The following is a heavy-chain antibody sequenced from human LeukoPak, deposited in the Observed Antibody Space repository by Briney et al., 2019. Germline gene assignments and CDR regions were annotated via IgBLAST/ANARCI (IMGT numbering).Heavy chain of an antibody. J-gene: IGHJ4*02. D-gene: IGHD7-27*01. CDR1: GFTFSKSW. Sequence: GGSLRLSCAASGFTFSKSWMSWVRQTPEKGLEWVANIKQDGSEKYYVDSVKGRFTISRDNAKNSLYLQMNSLRAEDTAVYYCASGSGEPHYWGQGTLVTVSS. CDR3: ASGSGEPHY. V-gene: IGHV3-7*01. CDR2: IKQDGSEK.